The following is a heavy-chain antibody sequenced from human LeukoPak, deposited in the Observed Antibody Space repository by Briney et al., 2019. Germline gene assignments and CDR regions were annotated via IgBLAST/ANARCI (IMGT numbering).Heavy chain of an antibody. D-gene: IGHD7-27*01. CDR2: IYSGGST. CDR1: GFTVSSNY. CDR3: ARLLTGDPPAAFDI. V-gene: IGHV3-53*01. Sequence: GGSLRLSCAASGFTVSSNYMSWVRQAPGKGLEWVSVIYSGGSTYYADSVKGRFTISRDNSKNTLYLQMNSLRAEDTAVYYCARLLTGDPPAAFDIWGQGTMVTVSS. J-gene: IGHJ3*02.